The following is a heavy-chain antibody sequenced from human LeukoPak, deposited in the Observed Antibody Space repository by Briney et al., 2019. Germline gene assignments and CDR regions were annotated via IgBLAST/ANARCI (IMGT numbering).Heavy chain of an antibody. CDR2: IYYSGNT. D-gene: IGHD2/OR15-2a*01. J-gene: IGHJ3*02. CDR1: GGSITSGGYY. Sequence: SETLSLTCTVSGGSITSGGYYRSWIRQHPGKGLEWIGYIYYSGNTNYNPSLKSRVTISVDTSKNQFSQKLSSVTAADTAVYYCARDPQNWDAFDIWGQGTMVTVSS. V-gene: IGHV4-31*03. CDR3: ARDPQNWDAFDI.